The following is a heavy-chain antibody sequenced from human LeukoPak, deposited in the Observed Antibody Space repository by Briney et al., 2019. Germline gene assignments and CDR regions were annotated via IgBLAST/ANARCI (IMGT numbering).Heavy chain of an antibody. Sequence: GGSLRLSCAASGFTFSTYSMNWVRQAPGKGLEWVSFISSSSTYMYYADSMKGRFTISRDNAKNSLYLQMNSLRAGDTAVYYCARTSNTVTTGASCFDYWGQGILVTVSS. J-gene: IGHJ4*02. V-gene: IGHV3-21*01. D-gene: IGHD4-17*01. CDR2: ISSSSTYM. CDR3: ARTSNTVTTGASCFDY. CDR1: GFTFSTYS.